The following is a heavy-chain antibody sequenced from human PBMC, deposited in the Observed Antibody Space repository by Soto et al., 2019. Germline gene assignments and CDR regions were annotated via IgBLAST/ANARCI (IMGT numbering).Heavy chain of an antibody. Sequence: SETLSLTCTVSGGSISSYYWSWIRQPPGKGLEWIGSIYYSGSTYYNPSLKSRVTISVDTSKNQFSLKLSSVTAADTAVYYCARGYGSGSYYNGWGQGTLVTVSS. CDR2: IYYSGST. V-gene: IGHV4-39*01. D-gene: IGHD3-10*01. J-gene: IGHJ4*02. CDR3: ARGYGSGSYYNG. CDR1: GGSISSYY.